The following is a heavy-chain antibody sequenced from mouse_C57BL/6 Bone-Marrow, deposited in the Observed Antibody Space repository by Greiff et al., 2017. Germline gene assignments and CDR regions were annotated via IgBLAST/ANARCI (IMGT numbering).Heavy chain of an antibody. Sequence: DVQLQESGPELVKPGASVKISCKASGYTFTDYYMNWVKQSHGKSLEWIGDINPNNGGTSYNQKFKGKATLTVDKSSSTAYMELRSLTSEDSAVYYCARSTVVAPYYWGQGTTLTVSS. CDR2: INPNNGGT. V-gene: IGHV1-26*01. J-gene: IGHJ2*01. CDR1: GYTFTDYY. D-gene: IGHD1-1*01. CDR3: ARSTVVAPYY.